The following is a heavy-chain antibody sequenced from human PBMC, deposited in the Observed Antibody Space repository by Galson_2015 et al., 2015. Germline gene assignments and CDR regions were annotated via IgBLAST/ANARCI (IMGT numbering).Heavy chain of an antibody. CDR3: ARGIYSSSWYPWDY. CDR2: ISGSGGST. V-gene: IGHV3-23*01. D-gene: IGHD6-13*01. J-gene: IGHJ4*02. CDR1: GFRFSNNA. Sequence: SLRLSCAASGFRFSNNAMSWVRQAPGKGLEWVSAISGSGGSTYYADSVKGRFTISRDNSKNTLYPQMNRLRAEDTAVYYCARGIYSSSWYPWDYWGQGTLVTVSS.